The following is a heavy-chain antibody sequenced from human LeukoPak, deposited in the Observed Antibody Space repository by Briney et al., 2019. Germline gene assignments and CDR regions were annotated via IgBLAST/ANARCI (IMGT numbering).Heavy chain of an antibody. D-gene: IGHD6-13*01. J-gene: IGHJ6*03. CDR2: INHSGST. V-gene: IGHV4-34*01. CDR3: ARYTAAAAAYYYYYMDV. Sequence: SETLSLTCAVYGGSFSGYYWSWIRQPPGKGLEWIGEINHSGSTNYNPSLKSRVTISVDTSKNQFSLKLSSVTAADTAVYYCARYTAAAAAYYYYYMDVWGKGTTVTVSS. CDR1: GGSFSGYY.